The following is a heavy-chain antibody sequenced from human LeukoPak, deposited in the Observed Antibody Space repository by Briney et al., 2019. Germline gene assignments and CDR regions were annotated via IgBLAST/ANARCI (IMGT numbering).Heavy chain of an antibody. CDR3: ARELLSCSGSSCQSGDY. J-gene: IGHJ4*02. Sequence: SETLSLTCAVYGGSFSGYYWSWIRQPPGKALEWIGTIYYNGATRYNPSLNSRATISVDTSKNQFSLKLNSMTAADTAVYYCARELLSCSGSSCQSGDYWGQGTLVTVSP. CDR2: IYYNGAT. CDR1: GGSFSGYY. D-gene: IGHD2-15*01. V-gene: IGHV4-34*11.